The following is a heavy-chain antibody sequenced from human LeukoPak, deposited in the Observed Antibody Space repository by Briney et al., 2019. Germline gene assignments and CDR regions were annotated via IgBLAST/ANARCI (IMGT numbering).Heavy chain of an antibody. CDR3: AKCGNSGCHLIDY. CDR1: GFTFNTNA. CDR2: ISGRTGGT. V-gene: IGHV3-23*01. J-gene: IGHJ4*02. D-gene: IGHD5-12*01. Sequence: GGSLRLSCAASGFTFNTNAMSWVRQAPGKGLECVSAISGRTGGTYYADSVKGRFTISRDNSKGTLYLQMDSLRAEDTAVYYCAKCGNSGCHLIDYWGQGTLVTVSS.